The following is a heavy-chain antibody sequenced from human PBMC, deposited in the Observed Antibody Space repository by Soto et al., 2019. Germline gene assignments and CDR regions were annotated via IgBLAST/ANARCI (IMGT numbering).Heavy chain of an antibody. CDR3: ARARFYGSERTVFDF. Sequence: QVQLQESGPGLVKPSQTLSLTCTVSRGSVSSGGYYWSWIRQHPGKGLEWIGYIYYNGITDYNPSLKSRLIISVDTSKNQFSLILNSVTAADTAVYYCARARFYGSERTVFDFWGQGTLVTVSS. J-gene: IGHJ4*02. V-gene: IGHV4-31*03. CDR2: IYYNGIT. D-gene: IGHD3-10*01. CDR1: RGSVSSGGYY.